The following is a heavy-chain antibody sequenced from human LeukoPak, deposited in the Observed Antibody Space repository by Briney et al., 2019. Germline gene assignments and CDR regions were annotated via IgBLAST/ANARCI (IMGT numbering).Heavy chain of an antibody. CDR3: ARIYCSSTSCNSGDYYYYYMDV. CDR1: GGSFSGYY. V-gene: IGHV4-34*01. D-gene: IGHD2-2*01. CDR2: INHSGST. Sequence: SETLSLTCAVYGGSFSGYYWSWIRQPPGKGLEWIGEINHSGSTNYNPSLKSRVTISVDTSKNQFSLKLSSVTAADTAVYYCARIYCSSTSCNSGDYYYYYMDVWGKGTTVTVSS. J-gene: IGHJ6*03.